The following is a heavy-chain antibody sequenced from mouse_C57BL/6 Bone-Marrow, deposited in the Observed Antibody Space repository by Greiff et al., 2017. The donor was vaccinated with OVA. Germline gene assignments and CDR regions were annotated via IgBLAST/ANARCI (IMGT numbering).Heavy chain of an antibody. CDR1: GFTFSSYT. D-gene: IGHD1-1*01. V-gene: IGHV5-9*01. CDR2: ISGGGGNT. CDR3: ARHGYGSVDY. Sequence: EVMLVESGGGLVKPGGSLKLSCAASGFTFSSYTMSWVRQTPEKRLEWVATISGGGGNTYYPDSVKGRFTISRDNAKNTLYLQMSSLRSEDTALYYCARHGYGSVDYWGQGTTLTVSS. J-gene: IGHJ2*01.